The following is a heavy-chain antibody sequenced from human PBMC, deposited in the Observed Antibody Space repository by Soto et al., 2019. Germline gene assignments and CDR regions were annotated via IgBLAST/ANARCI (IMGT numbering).Heavy chain of an antibody. CDR3: AKGGPFNRGGVGDIDS. Sequence: EVQLLESGGGLVQPGGSLRLSCAASGFTFSNYAMSWVRQAPGKGLEWVSSITNSGRSTYYADSVKGRFTISRDNSKSTLYRKMNSLRADDTAVYYWAKGGPFNRGGVGDIDSGGKETLATVSS. CDR2: ITNSGRST. CDR1: GFTFSNYA. D-gene: IGHD2-15*01. J-gene: IGHJ4*02. V-gene: IGHV3-23*01.